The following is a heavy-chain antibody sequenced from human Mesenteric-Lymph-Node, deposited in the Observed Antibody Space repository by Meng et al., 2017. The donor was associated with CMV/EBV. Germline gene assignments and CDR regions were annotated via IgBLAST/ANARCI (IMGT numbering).Heavy chain of an antibody. CDR2: VYSGGST. Sequence: GESLKISCAASGFTVSSNYMSWVRQAPGKGLEWVSVVYSGGSTYYADSVKGRFTISRDNSKNTLYLQMNSLRAEDTAVYYCARANKPRYCSSTSCYSDDYYGVDVWGRGTTVTVSS. V-gene: IGHV3-53*01. J-gene: IGHJ6*02. CDR3: ARANKPRYCSSTSCYSDDYYGVDV. CDR1: GFTVSSNY. D-gene: IGHD2-2*02.